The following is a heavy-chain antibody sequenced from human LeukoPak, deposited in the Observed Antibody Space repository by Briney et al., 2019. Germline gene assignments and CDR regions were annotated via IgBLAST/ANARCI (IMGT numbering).Heavy chain of an antibody. CDR3: ARHQSPYYFGMDV. CDR2: IHYSGST. V-gene: IGHV4-59*08. J-gene: IGHJ6*02. Sequence: KPSETLSLTCTVSGGTISSYYWNWIRQPPGKGLEWIGYIHYSGSTKYNPSLRSRVTISVDTSKNQFSLKLSSVTAADTAVYYCARHQSPYYFGMDVWGQGTTVTVSS. CDR1: GGTISSYY.